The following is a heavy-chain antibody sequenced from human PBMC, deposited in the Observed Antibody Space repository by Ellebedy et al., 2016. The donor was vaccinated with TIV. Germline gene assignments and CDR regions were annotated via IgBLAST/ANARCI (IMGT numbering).Heavy chain of an antibody. V-gene: IGHV3-23*05. CDR3: ASAARGSGAYESF. Sequence: GESLKISCAASGFAFSSYAMSWVRQAPGKGLEWVSTIDKSGRSTYYADSVKGRFTISRDNSKNSLYLQMNSLRADDTALYYCASAARGSGAYESFWGQGTLVTVSS. D-gene: IGHD5-12*01. J-gene: IGHJ4*02. CDR2: IDKSGRST. CDR1: GFAFSSYA.